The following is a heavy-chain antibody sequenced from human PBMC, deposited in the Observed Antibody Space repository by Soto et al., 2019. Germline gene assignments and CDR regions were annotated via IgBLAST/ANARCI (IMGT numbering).Heavy chain of an antibody. J-gene: IGHJ3*02. CDR1: GFTFSNYE. D-gene: IGHD3-3*01. Sequence: PGGSLRLSCAASGFTFSNYEMNWVRQAPGKGLEWVSYISSSGSTKHYADSVKGRFIISRDNAKNSLYLQMNSLRAEDTAVYYCARSRTYYDFWSGYFGAFDIWGQGTMVTVSS. V-gene: IGHV3-48*03. CDR3: ARSRTYYDFWSGYFGAFDI. CDR2: ISSSGSTK.